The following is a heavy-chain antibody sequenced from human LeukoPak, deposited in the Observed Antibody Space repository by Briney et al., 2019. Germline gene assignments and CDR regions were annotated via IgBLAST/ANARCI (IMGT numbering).Heavy chain of an antibody. D-gene: IGHD1-1*01. CDR3: ARDFETIVLSPVG. J-gene: IGHJ4*02. Sequence: ASVMVSCKASGYTFTGYYMRWVRQAPGQGLEWMGCINPNTGATRYAQKFQGRVTMTRDTSISTAFMGLSTLTSDDTAMYFCARDFETIVLSPVGWGQGTLVTVSS. CDR2: INPNTGAT. CDR1: GYTFTGYY. V-gene: IGHV1-2*02.